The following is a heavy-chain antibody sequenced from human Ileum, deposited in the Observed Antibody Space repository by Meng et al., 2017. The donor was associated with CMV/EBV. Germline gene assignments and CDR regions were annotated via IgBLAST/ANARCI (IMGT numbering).Heavy chain of an antibody. D-gene: IGHD3-10*02. CDR2: IYSSGRT. J-gene: IGHJ5*02. Sequence: QVQLQGSAPAVCNPSEPLALTCTVSGGPRISSSWKWTRQPAGKVLEWIGRIYSSGRTNYNPPLEPRVTLSVDTSKNHFSLKLNSVTAADTAVYYCARSVRELRETTWENWLDPWGQGILVTVSS. CDR1: GGPRISSS. V-gene: IGHV4-4*07. CDR3: ARSVRELRETTWENWLDP.